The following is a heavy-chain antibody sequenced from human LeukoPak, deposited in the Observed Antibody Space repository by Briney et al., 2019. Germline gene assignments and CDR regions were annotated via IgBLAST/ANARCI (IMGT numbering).Heavy chain of an antibody. V-gene: IGHV3-7*01. D-gene: IGHD1-26*01. CDR2: INQDGSAK. CDR3: ALQGGSGRKDFDY. J-gene: IGHJ4*02. CDR1: GFAFSTYW. Sequence: GGSLRLSCAASGFAFSTYWMDWVRQAPGKGLEWVGNINQDGSAKHYVDSVRGRFTISRDNSRNTLELQMNSLRVEDTAVYYCALQGGSGRKDFDYWGQGTLVTVSS.